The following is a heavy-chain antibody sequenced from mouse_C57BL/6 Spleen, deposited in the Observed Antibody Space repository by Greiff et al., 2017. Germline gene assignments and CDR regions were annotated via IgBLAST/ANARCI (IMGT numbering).Heavy chain of an antibody. J-gene: IGHJ3*01. CDR1: GFSLTSYG. Sequence: QVQLQQSGPGLVQPSQSLSITCTVSGFSLTSYGVHWFRQSPGKGLEWLGVIWSGGSTDYNAAFISKLSISKDNSKSQVFFKMNSLQADDTAIYYCARGEDVGFAYWGQGTLVTVSA. CDR3: ARGEDVGFAY. CDR2: IWSGGST. V-gene: IGHV2-2*01.